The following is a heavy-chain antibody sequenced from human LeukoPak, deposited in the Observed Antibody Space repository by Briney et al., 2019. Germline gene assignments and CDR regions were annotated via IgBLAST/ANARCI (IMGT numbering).Heavy chain of an antibody. D-gene: IGHD3-10*01. CDR1: GGSISSYY. Sequence: SETLSLACTVSGGSISSYYWSWIRQPPGKGLEWIGYIYYSGSTNYNSSFKSRVTISIDTSKNQFSLRLSSVTAADTAVYYCARVGHFYYGSGSYSYYMDVWGKGTTVTISS. V-gene: IGHV4-59*01. CDR3: ARVGHFYYGSGSYSYYMDV. CDR2: IYYSGST. J-gene: IGHJ6*03.